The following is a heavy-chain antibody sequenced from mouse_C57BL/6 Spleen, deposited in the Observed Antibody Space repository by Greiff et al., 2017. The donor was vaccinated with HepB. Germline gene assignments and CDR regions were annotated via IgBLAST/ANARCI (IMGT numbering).Heavy chain of an antibody. CDR1: GYAFSSSW. CDR3: AREGAYYGNTWFAY. Sequence: VQLQQSGPELVKPGASVKISCKASGYAFSSSWMNWVKQRPGKGLEWIGRIYPGDGDTNYNGKFKGKATLTADKSSSTAYMQLSSLTSEDSAVYFCAREGAYYGNTWFAYWGQGTLVTVSA. V-gene: IGHV1-82*01. D-gene: IGHD2-10*01. J-gene: IGHJ3*01. CDR2: IYPGDGDT.